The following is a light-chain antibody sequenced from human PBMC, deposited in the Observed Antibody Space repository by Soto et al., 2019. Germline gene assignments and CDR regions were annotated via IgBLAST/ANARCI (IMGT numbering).Light chain of an antibody. V-gene: IGKV1-39*01. Sequence: DIQMTQSPSSLSASVGDRVTITCRASQSIINYLNWYQLRPGKAPRLLIYAASSLQSGVPSRFTGGGYGTHFTLTISNLQPEDSATYCCQQSFTTPLTFGGGTKVEIK. J-gene: IGKJ4*01. CDR1: QSIINY. CDR2: AAS. CDR3: QQSFTTPLT.